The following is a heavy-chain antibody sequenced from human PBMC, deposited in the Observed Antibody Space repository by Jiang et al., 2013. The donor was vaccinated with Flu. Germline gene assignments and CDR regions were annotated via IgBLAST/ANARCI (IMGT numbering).Heavy chain of an antibody. CDR1: GGSIGSGGYY. Sequence: GSGLVKPSQTVSLTCSVSGGSIGSGGYYWSWIRQKPGEGLEWIGSIHHSGRGDFSPSLKRRTDISVDMSRNHFSLELMSVTAADTAVYFCARLFDFFGMGDLFPFYFDHWGQGIRGDCLL. CDR2: IHHSGRG. D-gene: IGHD3-16*01. J-gene: IGHJ4*02. V-gene: IGHV4-31*03. CDR3: ARLFDFFGMGDLFPFYFDH.